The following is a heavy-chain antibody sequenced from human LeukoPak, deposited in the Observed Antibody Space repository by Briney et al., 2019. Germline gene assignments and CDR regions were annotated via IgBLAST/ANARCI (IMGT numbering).Heavy chain of an antibody. Sequence: SEIPSLTWTVSGGSVNSGSYCWSWIRQPQRKGLEWIGYIYYSGSTHYNPSLKSRATISVDTSKNQFSLKLSSVTAADTAVYYCAMTSSGWYSAFDYWGQGTLVTVSS. CDR3: AMTSSGWYSAFDY. CDR2: IYYSGST. CDR1: GGSVNSGSYC. D-gene: IGHD6-19*01. J-gene: IGHJ4*02. V-gene: IGHV4-61*01.